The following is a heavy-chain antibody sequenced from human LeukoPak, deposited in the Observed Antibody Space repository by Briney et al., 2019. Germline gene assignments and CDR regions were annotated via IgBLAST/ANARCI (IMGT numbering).Heavy chain of an antibody. CDR1: GFTFSSYG. J-gene: IGHJ6*02. V-gene: IGHV3-30*03. CDR3: ASPSSTPGMDV. Sequence: GGSLRLSCAASGFTFSSYGMHWVRQAPGKGLEWVAVISYDGSNKYYADSVKGRFTISRDNSKNTLYLQMNSLRAEDTAVYYCASPSSTPGMDVWGHGTTVTVSS. D-gene: IGHD2-2*01. CDR2: ISYDGSNK.